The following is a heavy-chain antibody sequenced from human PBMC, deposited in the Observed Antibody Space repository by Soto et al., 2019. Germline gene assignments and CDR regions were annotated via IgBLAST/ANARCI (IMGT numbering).Heavy chain of an antibody. D-gene: IGHD1-26*01. V-gene: IGHV3-72*01. CDR3: ARDTGGSYDY. J-gene: IGHJ4*02. CDR2: SRNKANSYNT. CDR1: GFTFSDYY. Sequence: EVQLVESGGGLVQPGGSLRLSCAASGFTFSDYYMDWVRQVPGKGLEWAGRSRNKANSYNTEYAASVKGRFSISRDGSKDSMYLQMNSLKTEDTAVYYCARDTGGSYDYWGQGALVTVSS.